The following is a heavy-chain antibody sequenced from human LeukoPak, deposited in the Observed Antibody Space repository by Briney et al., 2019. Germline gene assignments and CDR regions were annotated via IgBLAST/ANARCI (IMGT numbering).Heavy chain of an antibody. CDR1: GFTFSSYE. CDR2: ISSSGSSI. J-gene: IGHJ4*02. CDR3: ARRSGWSVDY. V-gene: IGHV3-48*03. D-gene: IGHD6-19*01. Sequence: GGSLRLSCAASGFTFSSYEMNWVRQAPGKGLEWVSYISSSGSSIYYADSMKGRFTISRDNSKNTLYLQMNSLRAEDTAVYYCARRSGWSVDYWGQGTLVTVSS.